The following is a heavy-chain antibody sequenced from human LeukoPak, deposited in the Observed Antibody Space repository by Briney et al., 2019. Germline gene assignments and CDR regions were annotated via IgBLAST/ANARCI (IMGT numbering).Heavy chain of an antibody. V-gene: IGHV3-30*01. CDR1: GFTFSSHA. D-gene: IGHD3-9*01. CDR2: ISSDGSTQ. J-gene: IGHJ4*02. CDR3: ARLTSRSGFDY. Sequence: VRSLRLSCAASGFTFSSHAMNWVRQAPGKGLEWMAVISSDGSTQYYADSVKGRFTISRDNSKNTVYLQMNSLRAEDTAVYFCARLTSRSGFDYWGQGTLVTVSS.